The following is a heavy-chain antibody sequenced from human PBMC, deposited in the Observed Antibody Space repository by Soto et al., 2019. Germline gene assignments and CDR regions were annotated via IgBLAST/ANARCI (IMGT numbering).Heavy chain of an antibody. CDR3: ARVGSGVYYYYYMDV. V-gene: IGHV4-59*01. CDR1: GGSIGSYD. J-gene: IGHJ6*03. D-gene: IGHD2-2*03. CDR2: IYYSGST. Sequence: SETLCLTCPVSGGSIGSYDWSWIRQPPGKGLEWIGYIYYSGSTNYNPSLKSRVTISVDTSKNQFPLKLSSVTAADTAVYYCARVGSGVYYYYYMDVWGKGTTVTVSS.